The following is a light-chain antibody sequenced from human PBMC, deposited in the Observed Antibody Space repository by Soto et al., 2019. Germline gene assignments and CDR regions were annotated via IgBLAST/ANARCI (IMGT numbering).Light chain of an antibody. J-gene: IGKJ2*01. CDR2: SAS. V-gene: IGKV3-20*01. CDR3: QHYPNSPPSP. Sequence: EIVLTQSPGTLYLSPGERATLSCWASQSVSSELAWYQQKPGQAPRLLIYSASSRATGIPDRFSGRGSGTDFTLTISRLEPEDFAVYYCQHYPNSPPSPFGQGTKLEIK. CDR1: QSVSSE.